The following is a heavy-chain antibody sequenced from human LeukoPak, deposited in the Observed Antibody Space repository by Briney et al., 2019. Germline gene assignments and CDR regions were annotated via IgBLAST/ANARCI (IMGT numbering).Heavy chain of an antibody. V-gene: IGHV3-20*04. CDR2: INCNGGST. Sequence: GGSLRLSCAASGFTFDDYGMSWVRQAPGKGLEWVSGINCNGGSTGYADSVKGRFTISRDNAKNSLYLQMNSLRAEDTALYYCARDPCSGGSCQIFDYWGQGTLVTVSS. D-gene: IGHD2-15*01. CDR1: GFTFDDYG. CDR3: ARDPCSGGSCQIFDY. J-gene: IGHJ4*02.